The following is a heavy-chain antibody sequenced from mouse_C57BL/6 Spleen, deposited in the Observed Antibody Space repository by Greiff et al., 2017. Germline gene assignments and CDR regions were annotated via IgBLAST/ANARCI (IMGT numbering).Heavy chain of an antibody. Sequence: VQLQQSGAELMKPGASVKLSCKATGYTFTGYWIEWVKQRPGHGLEWIGEILPGSGSTTYNEKFKGKATFTADKSSNTAYMQLSSLTTADSAIYYCARFYSNYWYFDVWGTGTTVTVSS. J-gene: IGHJ1*03. CDR2: ILPGSGST. D-gene: IGHD2-5*01. V-gene: IGHV1-9*01. CDR1: GYTFTGYW. CDR3: ARFYSNYWYFDV.